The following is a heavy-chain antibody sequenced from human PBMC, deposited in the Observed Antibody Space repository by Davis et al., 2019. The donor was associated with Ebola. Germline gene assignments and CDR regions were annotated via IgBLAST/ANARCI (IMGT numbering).Heavy chain of an antibody. CDR1: GFTFSRYP. CDR3: ARDGPLFALGDYYYGMDV. CDR2: ISYDGSNK. D-gene: IGHD3-16*01. Sequence: PGGSLRLSCAASGFTFSRYPMHWVRQAPGKGLEWVALISYDGSNKYYADSVKGRFTISRDNSKNTPYLQMNSLRAEDTAVYYCARDGPLFALGDYYYGMDVWGQGTTVTVSS. V-gene: IGHV3-30-3*01. J-gene: IGHJ6*02.